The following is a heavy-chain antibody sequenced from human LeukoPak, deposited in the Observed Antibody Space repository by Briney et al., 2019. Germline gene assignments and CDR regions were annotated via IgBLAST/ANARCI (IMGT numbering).Heavy chain of an antibody. Sequence: ASVKVSCKASGYTFTTYGISWLRQAPGQGLEWMGWISPYNGNTDYAQKVQGRVSMTTDTSTSTAYMELRSLRSDDTAVYYCARDGLRGVTMVRGVIYNWFDPWGQGTLVTVSS. D-gene: IGHD3-10*01. V-gene: IGHV1-18*01. CDR2: ISPYNGNT. CDR3: ARDGLRGVTMVRGVIYNWFDP. J-gene: IGHJ5*02. CDR1: GYTFTTYG.